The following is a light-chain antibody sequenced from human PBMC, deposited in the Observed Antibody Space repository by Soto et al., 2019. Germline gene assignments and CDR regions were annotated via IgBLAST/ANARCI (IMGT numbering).Light chain of an antibody. CDR1: KVGDKY. CDR3: QAWDRSTLYV. CDR2: QDS. Sequence: SYELTQPPSVSVSPGQTASITCSGDKVGDKYACWYQQKPGQSPVLVIYQDSKRPSGIPERFSGSNSGNTATLTISGTQAMDEADYYYQAWDRSTLYVFGTGPKVIV. V-gene: IGLV3-1*01. J-gene: IGLJ1*01.